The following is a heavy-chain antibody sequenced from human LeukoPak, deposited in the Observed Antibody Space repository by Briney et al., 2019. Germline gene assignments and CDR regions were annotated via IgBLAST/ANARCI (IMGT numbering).Heavy chain of an antibody. CDR1: GFTFSSYS. CDR2: ISSSSSYI. V-gene: IGHV3-21*01. Sequence: PGGSLRLSGAASGFTFSSYSMNGVRQAPGKGLEWVSSISSSSSYIYYADSVKGRFTISRDNAKNSLYLQMNSLRAEDTAVYYCARALRITMVRGDWYFDLWGRGTLVTVSS. J-gene: IGHJ2*01. D-gene: IGHD3-10*01. CDR3: ARALRITMVRGDWYFDL.